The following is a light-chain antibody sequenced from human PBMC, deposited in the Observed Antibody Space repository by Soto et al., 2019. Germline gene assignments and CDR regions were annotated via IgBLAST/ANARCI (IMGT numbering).Light chain of an antibody. CDR2: EVT. Sequence: QSALTQPPSASGSPGQSVTISCTGTSSDVGGYNSVSWYQQHPGKAPKLLIYEVTKRPSGVPDRCSGSKSGNTASLTVSGLQAEDEADYYCSSYAGSFYVFGTGTKLTV. CDR1: SSDVGGYNS. CDR3: SSYAGSFYV. V-gene: IGLV2-8*01. J-gene: IGLJ1*01.